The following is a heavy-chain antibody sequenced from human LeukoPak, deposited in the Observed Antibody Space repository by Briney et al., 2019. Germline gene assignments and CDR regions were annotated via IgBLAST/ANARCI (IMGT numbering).Heavy chain of an antibody. CDR2: IYYSGST. J-gene: IGHJ4*02. V-gene: IGHV4-61*05. D-gene: IGHD4-17*01. CDR3: ASGPDYGDYLFDY. Sequence: SETLSLTCTVSGGSISSSSYYWGWIRQPPGKGLEWIGYIYYSGSTNYNPSLKSRVTISVDTSKNQFSLKLSSVTAADTAVYYCASGPDYGDYLFDYWGQGTLVTVSS. CDR1: GGSISSSSYY.